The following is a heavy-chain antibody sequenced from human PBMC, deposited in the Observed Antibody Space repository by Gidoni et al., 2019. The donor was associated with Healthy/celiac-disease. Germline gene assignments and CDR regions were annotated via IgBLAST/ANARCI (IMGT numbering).Heavy chain of an antibody. CDR1: GCSISSSSYY. J-gene: IGHJ3*02. V-gene: IGHV4-39*01. CDR2: IYYSGST. CDR3: ARHALTRNAFDI. Sequence: QLQLQESGPGLVKPSETLSLTCTVSGCSISSSSYYWGWIRQPPGKGLEWIGSIYYSGSTYYNPSLKSRVTISVDTSKNQFSLKLSSVTAADTAVYYCARHALTRNAFDIWGQGTMVTVSS. D-gene: IGHD7-27*01.